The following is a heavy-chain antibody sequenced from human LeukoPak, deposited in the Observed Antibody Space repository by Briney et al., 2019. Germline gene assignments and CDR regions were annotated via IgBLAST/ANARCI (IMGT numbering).Heavy chain of an antibody. CDR2: IYYSGST. CDR3: ARERSVTTVTGIDY. Sequence: SETLSLTCTVSGGSISSGGYYLSWIRQHPGKGLEWIVYIYYSGSTYYNPSLKSRVTISVDTSKNQFSLKLSSVTAADTAVYYCARERSVTTVTGIDYWGQGTLVTVSS. V-gene: IGHV4-31*03. J-gene: IGHJ4*02. CDR1: GGSISSGGYY. D-gene: IGHD4-17*01.